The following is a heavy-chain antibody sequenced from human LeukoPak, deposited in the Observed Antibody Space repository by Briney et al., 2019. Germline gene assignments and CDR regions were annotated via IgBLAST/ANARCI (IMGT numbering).Heavy chain of an antibody. J-gene: IGHJ3*02. V-gene: IGHV3-30-3*01. Sequence: GGSLRLSCAVSGFTFSTYAMHWVRQAPGKGLEWAAIISYDGSDKYYADSVRGRFTISRDNAKNTVNLQMNSLRAEDTAVYYCARDPGYSYGYDDAFDIWGQGTMVTVSS. D-gene: IGHD5-18*01. CDR1: GFTFSTYA. CDR3: ARDPGYSYGYDDAFDI. CDR2: ISYDGSDK.